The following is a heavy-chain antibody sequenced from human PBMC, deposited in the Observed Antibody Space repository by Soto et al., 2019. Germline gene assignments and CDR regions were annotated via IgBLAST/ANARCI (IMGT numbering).Heavy chain of an antibody. CDR3: ARCSYDFWSGSPYFDY. V-gene: IGHV4-59*01. CDR1: GGSISSYY. Sequence: SETLSLTCTVSGGSISSYYWSWIRQPPGKGLEWIGYIYYSGSTNYNPSLKSRVTISVDTSKNQFSLKLSSVTAADTAVYYCARCSYDFWSGSPYFDYWGQGTLVTVSS. J-gene: IGHJ4*02. CDR2: IYYSGST. D-gene: IGHD3-3*01.